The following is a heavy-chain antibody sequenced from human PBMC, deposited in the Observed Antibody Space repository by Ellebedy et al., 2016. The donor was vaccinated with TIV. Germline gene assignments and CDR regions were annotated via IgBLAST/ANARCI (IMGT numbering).Heavy chain of an antibody. CDR1: GFTFSSFT. CDR3: ARPAATYSSSWYDFDC. J-gene: IGHJ4*02. D-gene: IGHD6-13*01. CDR2: ISTIGKYI. V-gene: IGHV3-21*01. Sequence: GESLKISCAASGFTFSSFTMNWVRQAPGKGLEWVSSISTIGKYIHIADSVKGRFTVSRDNTKNSLYLEMSSLRVEDTAIYYCARPAATYSSSWYDFDCWGQGTLATVPS.